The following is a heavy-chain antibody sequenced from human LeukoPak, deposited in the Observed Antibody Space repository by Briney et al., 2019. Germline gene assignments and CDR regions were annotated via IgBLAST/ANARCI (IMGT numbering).Heavy chain of an antibody. J-gene: IGHJ4*02. V-gene: IGHV4-4*02. CDR1: GGSVSSTNW. CDR3: AREGGFYRPLDY. CDR2: VHLDGRT. Sequence: SETLSLTCGVSGGSVSSTNWWTWIRQPPGKGLEWIGEVHLDGRTNFNPSLKSRLTMSVDPSENHVSLKLTSATAADTAVYYCAREGGFYRPLDYSGQGTLVTVSS. D-gene: IGHD6-25*01.